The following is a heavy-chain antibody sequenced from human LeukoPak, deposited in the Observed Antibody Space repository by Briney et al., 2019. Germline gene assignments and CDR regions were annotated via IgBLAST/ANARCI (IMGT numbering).Heavy chain of an antibody. J-gene: IGHJ1*01. CDR3: ARAPSEIGGYYPEYFRH. CDR2: IKSDGST. Sequence: GGSLRLSCAASGFTFGTYWMHWVRQAPGKGLVWVSRIKSDGSTNYADSVKGRFTISRDNAKNTVSLQMNSLRPEDTGVYYCARAPSEIGGYYPEYFRHWGQGTLVTVSS. D-gene: IGHD3-22*01. V-gene: IGHV3-74*01. CDR1: GFTFGTYW.